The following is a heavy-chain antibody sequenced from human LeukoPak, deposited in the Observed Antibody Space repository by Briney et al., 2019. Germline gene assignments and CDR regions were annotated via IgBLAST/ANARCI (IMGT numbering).Heavy chain of an antibody. D-gene: IGHD6-13*01. CDR2: IKSDGSVT. CDR1: GFTFSKYW. J-gene: IGHJ5*02. V-gene: IGHV3-74*01. CDR3: TKADGST. Sequence: GGSLRLSYAASGFTFSKYWMDWVRQAPGKGLVWVSRIKSDGSVTTYADFVKGRFTISRDNAKNTLYLQMNSLRADDTAVYYCTKADGSTWGQGALVTVS.